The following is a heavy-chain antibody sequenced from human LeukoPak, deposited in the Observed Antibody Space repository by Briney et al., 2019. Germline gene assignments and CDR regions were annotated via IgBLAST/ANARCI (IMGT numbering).Heavy chain of an antibody. Sequence: PSETLSLTCTISGGSISSYYWSWIRQPPEKGLEWIGYIYYSGSTNYNPSLKSRVTISVDTSKSQFSLKLSSVTAADTAVYYCARSYYDFWSGSSHFDYWGQGTLVTVSS. J-gene: IGHJ4*02. V-gene: IGHV4-59*01. CDR3: ARSYYDFWSGSSHFDY. D-gene: IGHD3-3*01. CDR1: GGSISSYY. CDR2: IYYSGST.